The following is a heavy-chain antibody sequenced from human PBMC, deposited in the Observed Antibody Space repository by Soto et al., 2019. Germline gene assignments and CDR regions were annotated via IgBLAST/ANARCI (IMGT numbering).Heavy chain of an antibody. CDR3: AKDRYSTDLDPPYYFDY. CDR1: GFTFGSHS. V-gene: IGHV3-23*01. CDR2: IGASGTTT. J-gene: IGHJ4*02. D-gene: IGHD4-4*01. Sequence: GSLTPSCAASGFTFGSHSMSWVRQAPGKGVEWVSAIGASGTTTYYADSVKGRFTISRDNSNNILYLQMNSLRAEDTALYYCAKDRYSTDLDPPYYFDYWGLGTLVTVPS.